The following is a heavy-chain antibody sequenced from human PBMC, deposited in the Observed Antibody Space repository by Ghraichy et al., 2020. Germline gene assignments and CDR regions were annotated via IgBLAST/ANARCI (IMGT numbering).Heavy chain of an antibody. J-gene: IGHJ4*02. D-gene: IGHD6-13*01. CDR3: ARGSSGWSHFDY. CDR2: ISTKSGNP. CDR1: GSPFSDYE. V-gene: IGHV7-4-1*02. Sequence: ASVKVSCKTSGSPFSDYEMNLVRQAPVQRLEWLGWISTKSGNPTYAQDFRGRFVFSLDTSVSTAYLQISSLKGEDTALYYCARGSSGWSHFDYWGQGTLVTVSS.